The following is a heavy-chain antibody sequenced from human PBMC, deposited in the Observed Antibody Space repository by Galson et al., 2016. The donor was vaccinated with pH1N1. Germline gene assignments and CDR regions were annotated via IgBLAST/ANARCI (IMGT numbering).Heavy chain of an antibody. CDR1: GFTFSSFA. D-gene: IGHD3-3*01. J-gene: IGHJ4*02. Sequence: SLRLSCAASGFTFSSFAMSWVRQSPGKGLEWLSAISGGGGSTYHADSVKGRFTISRDNSKNTLYLQLNSLRAEDTALYYCAKLGNGFYEFDHWGQGALVTVSS. V-gene: IGHV3-23*01. CDR3: AKLGNGFYEFDH. CDR2: ISGGGGST.